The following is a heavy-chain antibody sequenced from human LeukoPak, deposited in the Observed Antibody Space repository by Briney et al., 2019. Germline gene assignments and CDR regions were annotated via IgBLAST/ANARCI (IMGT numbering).Heavy chain of an antibody. CDR1: GFTFSNAW. Sequence: GGSLRLSCAASGFTFSNAWMSWVRQAPGKGLEWVGRIKSKTDGGTTDYAAPVKGRFTISRDDSKNTLYLQMNSLKTEDTAVYYCTTAPWVVKFLAGFGGVIADAFDIWGQGTMVTVSS. D-gene: IGHD3-16*02. CDR2: IKSKTDGGTT. J-gene: IGHJ3*02. CDR3: TTAPWVVKFLAGFGGVIADAFDI. V-gene: IGHV3-15*01.